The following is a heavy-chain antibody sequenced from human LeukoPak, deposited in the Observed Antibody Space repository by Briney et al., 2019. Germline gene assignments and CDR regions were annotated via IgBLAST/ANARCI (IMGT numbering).Heavy chain of an antibody. J-gene: IGHJ4*02. CDR1: GFTFSSYS. CDR2: ISSSSTI. CDR3: ARDGQWELKEG. Sequence: GGSLRLSCAASGFTFSSYSMNWVRQAPGKGLEWVSYISSSSTIYYADSVKGRFTISRDNAKNSLYLQMNSLRAEDTAVYYCARDGQWELKEGWGQGTLVTVSS. D-gene: IGHD1-26*01. V-gene: IGHV3-48*01.